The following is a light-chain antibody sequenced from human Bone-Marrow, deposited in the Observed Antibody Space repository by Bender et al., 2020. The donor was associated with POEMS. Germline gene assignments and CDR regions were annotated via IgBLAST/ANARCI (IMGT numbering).Light chain of an antibody. J-gene: IGLJ3*02. V-gene: IGLV2-14*03. CDR1: SSDVGGYNY. CDR2: DVS. CDR3: SSWDDSLSGWV. Sequence: QSVLTQPASVSGSPGQSITISCTGTSSDVGGYNYVSWYQQHPGKAPKLMIYDVSNRPSGVPARFSGSKSGTSASLAIGDIQSEDEGDYYCSSWDDSLSGWVFGGGTKLTVL.